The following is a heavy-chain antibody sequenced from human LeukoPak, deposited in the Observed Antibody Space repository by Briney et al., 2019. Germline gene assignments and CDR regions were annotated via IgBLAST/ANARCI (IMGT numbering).Heavy chain of an antibody. CDR2: IYYRGNS. V-gene: IGHV4-39*07. J-gene: IGHJ3*01. CDR3: ARGNCGGDCFYLEEPFDF. D-gene: IGHD2-21*02. CDR1: GGSISSSTDY. Sequence: SETLSLTCTVSGGSISSSTDYWGCIRQPPVKGLEWIGSIYYRGNSYDNHSLKSRVTILVDTYKNHFSLELSSVTAADTAVYYCARGNCGGDCFYLEEPFDFWGQGTLVTVSS.